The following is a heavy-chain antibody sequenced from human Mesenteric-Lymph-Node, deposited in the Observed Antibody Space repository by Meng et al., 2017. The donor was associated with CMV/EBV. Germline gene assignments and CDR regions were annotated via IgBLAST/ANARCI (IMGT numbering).Heavy chain of an antibody. Sequence: GYLSSGDYYWNWIRQPPGKGLEWIGYISHSGNTYYNPSLKSRVTISLDRSKNQFSLSLSTVTAADTAVYYCARGDLYDSAGYYFDIWGQGTLVTVSS. CDR2: ISHSGNT. J-gene: IGHJ4*02. CDR1: GYLSSGDYY. V-gene: IGHV4-30-2*01. CDR3: ARGDLYDSAGYYFDI. D-gene: IGHD3-22*01.